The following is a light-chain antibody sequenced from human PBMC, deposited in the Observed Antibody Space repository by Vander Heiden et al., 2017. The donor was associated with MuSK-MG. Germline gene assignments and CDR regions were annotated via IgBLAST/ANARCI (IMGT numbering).Light chain of an antibody. J-gene: IGLJ3*02. CDR3: AAWDDSLNGPV. CDR2: SND. V-gene: IGLV1-44*01. CDR1: SSNIGSNT. Sequence: PGQRVTISCSGSSSNIGSNTVSWFQQLPGTAPNLLIYSNDQRPSGVPDRFSGSKSGTSASLAISGLQSEDEADYYCAAWDDSLNGPVFGGGTKLTVL.